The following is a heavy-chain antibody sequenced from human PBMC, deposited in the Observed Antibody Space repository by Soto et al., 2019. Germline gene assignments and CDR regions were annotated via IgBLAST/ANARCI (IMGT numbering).Heavy chain of an antibody. CDR1: GFTFTTYS. CDR3: ATLTYCSSASCPNYYYVMDV. CDR2: IGSSSNYI. D-gene: IGHD2-2*01. J-gene: IGHJ6*02. Sequence: PVGSLRLSCAASGFTFTTYSLTWVRQAPGKGLEWVASIGSSSNYIYYADSVKGRFTISRDNAKNSLFLQMNSLRAEDTAVYYCATLTYCSSASCPNYYYVMDVWGRGTTVTVSS. V-gene: IGHV3-21*06.